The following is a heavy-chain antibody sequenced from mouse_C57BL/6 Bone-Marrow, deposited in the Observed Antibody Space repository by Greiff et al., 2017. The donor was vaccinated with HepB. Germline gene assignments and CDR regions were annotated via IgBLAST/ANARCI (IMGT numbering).Heavy chain of an antibody. J-gene: IGHJ1*03. CDR3: ARDLYYYGSSYGYWYFDV. V-gene: IGHV5-16*01. CDR2: INYDGSST. Sequence: EVQVVESEGGLVQPGSSMKLSCTASGFTFSDYYMAWVRQVPEKGLEWVANINYDGSSTYYLDSLKSRFIISRDNAKNILYLQMSSLKSEDTATYYCARDLYYYGSSYGYWYFDVWGTGTTVTVSS. D-gene: IGHD1-1*01. CDR1: GFTFSDYY.